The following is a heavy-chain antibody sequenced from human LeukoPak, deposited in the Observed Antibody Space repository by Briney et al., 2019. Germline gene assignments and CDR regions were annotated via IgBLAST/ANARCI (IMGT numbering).Heavy chain of an antibody. CDR3: ARGLNSYGQYNWFDP. D-gene: IGHD5-18*01. CDR2: INPSGGST. V-gene: IGHV1-46*01. CDR1: GYTFTGYY. J-gene: IGHJ5*02. Sequence: ASVKVSCKASGYTFTGYYMHWVRQAPGQGLEWMGIINPSGGSTSYAQKFQGRVTMTRDTSTSTVYMELSSLRSEDTAVYYCARGLNSYGQYNWFDPWGQGTLVTVPS.